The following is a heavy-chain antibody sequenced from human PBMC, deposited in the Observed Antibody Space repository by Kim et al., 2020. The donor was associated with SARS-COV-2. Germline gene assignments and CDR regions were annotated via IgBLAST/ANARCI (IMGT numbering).Heavy chain of an antibody. D-gene: IGHD2-21*01. CDR2: IYYSGST. V-gene: IGHV4-59*08. CDR1: GGSISSYY. J-gene: IGHJ5*01. Sequence: SETLSLTCTVSGGSISSYYWSWIRQPPGKGLEWIGYIYYSGSTNYNPSLKSRVPISVDTSKNQFSLKLSSVTAADTAAYYCARSTVLEVVIATLAGWFDS. CDR3: ARSTVLEVVIATLAGWFDS.